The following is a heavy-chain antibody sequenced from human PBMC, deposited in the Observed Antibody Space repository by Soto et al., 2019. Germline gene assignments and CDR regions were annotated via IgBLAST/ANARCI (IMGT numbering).Heavy chain of an antibody. CDR2: IYPGDSDT. D-gene: IGHD3-10*01. CDR1: GYSFTSYW. V-gene: IGHV5-51*01. CDR3: ATSYYYGSGSWGYYYGMDV. J-gene: IGHJ6*02. Sequence: GESLKISCKGSGYSFTSYWIGWVRQMPGKGLEWMGIIYPGDSDTRYSPSFQGQATISADKSISTAYLQWSSLKASDTAMYYCATSYYYGSGSWGYYYGMDVWGQGTTVTSP.